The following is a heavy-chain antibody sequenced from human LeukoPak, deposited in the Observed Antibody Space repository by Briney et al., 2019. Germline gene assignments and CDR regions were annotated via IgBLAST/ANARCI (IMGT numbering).Heavy chain of an antibody. Sequence: PSETLSLTCAVYGGSFSGYYWSWIRQPPGKGLEWIGSIYYSGSTYYNPSLKSRVTISVDTSKNQFSLKLSSVTAADTAVYYCARVMWGTIDYWGQGTLVTVSS. CDR3: ARVMWGTIDY. CDR2: IYYSGST. J-gene: IGHJ4*02. CDR1: GGSFSGYY. V-gene: IGHV4-34*01. D-gene: IGHD1/OR15-1a*01.